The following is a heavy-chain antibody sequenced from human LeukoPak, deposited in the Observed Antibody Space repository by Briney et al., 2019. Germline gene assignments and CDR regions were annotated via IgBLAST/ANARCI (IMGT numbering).Heavy chain of an antibody. V-gene: IGHV4-34*01. J-gene: IGHJ3*02. CDR1: GGSFSGYY. CDR2: INHSGST. CDR3: VRSSLRFLEWLLQSDAFDI. D-gene: IGHD3-3*01. Sequence: PSETLSLTCAVYGGSFSGYYWSWIRQPPGKGLEWIGEINHSGSTNYNPSLKSRVTISVDTSKNQFSLKLSSVTAADTAVYYCVRSSLRFLEWLLQSDAFDIWGQGTMVTVSS.